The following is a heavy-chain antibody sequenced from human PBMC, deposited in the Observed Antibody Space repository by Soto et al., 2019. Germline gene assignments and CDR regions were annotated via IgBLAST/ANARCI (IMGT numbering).Heavy chain of an antibody. CDR1: PNSFSRAFW. CDR3: AAKRLHCSGGNCSGAFEK. V-gene: IGHV4-4*03. J-gene: IGHJ3*02. CDR2: IYYGGTT. D-gene: IGHD2-15*01. Sequence: QGQLQESGPDLGNLPGPRPLTCGVFPNSFSRAFWLSWVPRPPGMGRGWFGEIYYGGTTNYNPSLKSRVTISEDKSKTQFSLKLSSVTAADTAVYYCAAKRLHCSGGNCSGAFEKWGPGTMVTVSS.